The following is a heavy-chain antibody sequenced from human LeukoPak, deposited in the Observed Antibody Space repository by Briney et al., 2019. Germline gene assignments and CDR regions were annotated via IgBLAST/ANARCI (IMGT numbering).Heavy chain of an antibody. D-gene: IGHD3-10*01. Sequence: GEPLKISCKGSGYSFTSYWLGWVRQMPGKGLEWMGIIYPGDSDTRYSPSFQGQVTISADKSISTAYLQWSSLKASDTAMYYCATRITMVRGVIPRYFDYWGQGTLVTVSS. V-gene: IGHV5-51*01. CDR1: GYSFTSYW. CDR2: IYPGDSDT. CDR3: ATRITMVRGVIPRYFDY. J-gene: IGHJ4*02.